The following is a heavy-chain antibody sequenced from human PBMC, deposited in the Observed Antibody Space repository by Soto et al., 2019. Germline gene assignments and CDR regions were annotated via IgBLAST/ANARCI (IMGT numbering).Heavy chain of an antibody. CDR1: GFTFDNAW. CDR2: IKSKTDGGTA. Sequence: EVQLVESGGGLVKPGGSLRLSCAASGFTFDNAWMSWVRQAPGKGLGWVGRIKSKTDGGTADYAAPVKGRFTISRDDSKNTLVLQMNSLKTEDTAVYYCTTDRGHMYDFDSWGQGTLVPVSS. CDR3: TTDRGHMYDFDS. J-gene: IGHJ4*02. D-gene: IGHD2-8*01. V-gene: IGHV3-15*01.